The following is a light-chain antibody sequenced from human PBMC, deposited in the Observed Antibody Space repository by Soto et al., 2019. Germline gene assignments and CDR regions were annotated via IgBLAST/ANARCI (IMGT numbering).Light chain of an antibody. V-gene: IGKV3-15*01. CDR1: QSVSSN. CDR3: QQYNNWPGT. CDR2: GAS. Sequence: EIVMTQSPATLSVSPGERATLSCRASQSVSSNLAWYQQKPGQAPRLLIYGASTRATGISARFSGSGSATEFTLTISSLQSEDFAVSYCQQYNNWPGTFGQGTKVEIK. J-gene: IGKJ1*01.